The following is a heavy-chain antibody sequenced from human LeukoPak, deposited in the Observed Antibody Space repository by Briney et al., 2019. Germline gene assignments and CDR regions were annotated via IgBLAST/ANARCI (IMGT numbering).Heavy chain of an antibody. J-gene: IGHJ6*03. CDR3: ARFGGVLTGYYIWNYYYYMDV. Sequence: GASVKVSCKASGYAFTGYYMHWVRQAPGQGLEWMGWINPNSGGTNYAQKFQGRVTMTRDTSISTAYMELSRLRSDDTAVYYCARFGGVLTGYYIWNYYYYMDVWGKGTTVTVSS. CDR2: INPNSGGT. D-gene: IGHD3-9*01. V-gene: IGHV1-2*02. CDR1: GYAFTGYY.